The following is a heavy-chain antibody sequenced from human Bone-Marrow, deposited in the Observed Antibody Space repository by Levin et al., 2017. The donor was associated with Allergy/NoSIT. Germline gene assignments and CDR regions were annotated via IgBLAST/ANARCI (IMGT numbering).Heavy chain of an antibody. D-gene: IGHD6-13*01. CDR3: ARDPEGIEAPPTTF. Sequence: PGGSLRLSCAVSGFSVSSNYMSWVRQAPGKGLEWVSIIYSGGSTFYADSVKGRFTISGDNSKNTLYLQMNSLRLEDTAMYYCARDPEGIEAPPTTFWGQGTLVTVSS. CDR2: IYSGGST. J-gene: IGHJ4*02. V-gene: IGHV3-66*02. CDR1: GFSVSSNY.